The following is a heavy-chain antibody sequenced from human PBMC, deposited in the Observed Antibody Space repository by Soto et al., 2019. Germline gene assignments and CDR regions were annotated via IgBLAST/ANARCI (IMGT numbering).Heavy chain of an antibody. Sequence: PSETLSLTCAVYGGSFSGYYWSWIRQPPGKGLEWIGEINHSGSTNYNPSLKSRVTISVDTSKNQFSLKVGSVTAADTAVYYCASSSLYGMDVRGQGTTVTVSS. V-gene: IGHV4-34*01. CDR1: GGSFSGYY. CDR2: INHSGST. CDR3: ASSSLYGMDV. J-gene: IGHJ6*02.